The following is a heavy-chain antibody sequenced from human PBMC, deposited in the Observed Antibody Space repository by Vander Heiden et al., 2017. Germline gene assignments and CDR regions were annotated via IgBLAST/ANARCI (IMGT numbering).Heavy chain of an antibody. Sequence: EEQLVESGGGLVQPGGSLRLSCAASGFTFSSYWISWVPQAQGKGLEWVANIKQDGSEKYYVDSVKGRFTISRDNAKNSLYLQMNSLRAEDTAVYYCARDRGPYYYGSGSSFDYWGQGTLVTVSS. V-gene: IGHV3-7*01. CDR1: GFTFSSYW. CDR2: IKQDGSEK. J-gene: IGHJ4*02. D-gene: IGHD3-10*01. CDR3: ARDRGPYYYGSGSSFDY.